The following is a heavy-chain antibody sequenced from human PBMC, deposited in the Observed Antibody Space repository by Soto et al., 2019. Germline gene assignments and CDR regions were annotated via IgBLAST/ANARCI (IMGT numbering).Heavy chain of an antibody. CDR3: ERHESPPFPHTDCYYYGMDF. CDR1: GFSFTTYW. J-gene: IGHJ6*02. CDR2: IYPGDSDI. Sequence: EVQLVQSGAEVKKPGESLKIACKASGFSFTTYWIDWVRQVPGRGLEWMGIIYPGDSDIRYSPSFQGQVTISADKSISTAYLHCRSLRASDTAIYYYERHESPPFPHTDCYYYGMDFWGQGTTVTVSS. V-gene: IGHV5-51*01.